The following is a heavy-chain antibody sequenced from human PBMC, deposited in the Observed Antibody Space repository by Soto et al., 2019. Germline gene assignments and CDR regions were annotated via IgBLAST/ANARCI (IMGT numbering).Heavy chain of an antibody. CDR3: ARDSVVVPAALVGGMDV. V-gene: IGHV1-69*08. J-gene: IGHJ6*02. D-gene: IGHD2-2*01. CDR2: IIPILGIA. CDR1: GGTFSSYT. Sequence: QVQLVQSGAEVKKPGSSVKVSCKASGGTFSSYTISWVRQAPGQGLEWMGRIIPILGIANYAQKFQGRVTIPAXXSXSXXYMELSSLRSEDTAVYYGARDSVVVPAALVGGMDVWGQGTTVTVSS.